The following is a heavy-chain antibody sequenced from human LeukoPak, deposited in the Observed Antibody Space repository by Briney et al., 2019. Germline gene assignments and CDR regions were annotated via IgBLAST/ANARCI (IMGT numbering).Heavy chain of an antibody. CDR3: AREQLEAARPISDAFDI. D-gene: IGHD6-6*01. V-gene: IGHV4-39*07. Sequence: PSETLSLTCTVSGGSISSSSYYWGWIRQPPGKGLEWIGSIYYSGSTYYNPSLKSRVTISVDSSKNQFSLKLSSVTAADTAVYYCAREQLEAARPISDAFDIWGQGTMVTVSS. CDR2: IYYSGST. CDR1: GGSISSSSYY. J-gene: IGHJ3*02.